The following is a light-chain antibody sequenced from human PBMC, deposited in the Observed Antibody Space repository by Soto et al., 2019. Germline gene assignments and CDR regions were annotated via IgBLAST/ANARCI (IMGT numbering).Light chain of an antibody. J-gene: IGKJ1*01. CDR3: QHYGNSPQT. CDR1: QSISSSY. Sequence: IVWTHAPGTLSRSRGERATLSCRGRQSISSSYLAWYQQKPGQAPRLLIYSASSRATGIPDRFSGSGSGTDFTLTISRLEPEDFAVYYCQHYGNSPQTFGQGTKVDIK. CDR2: SAS. V-gene: IGKV3-20*01.